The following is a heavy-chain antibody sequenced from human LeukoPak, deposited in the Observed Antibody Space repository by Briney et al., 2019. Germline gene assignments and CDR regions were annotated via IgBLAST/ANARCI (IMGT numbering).Heavy chain of an antibody. CDR1: GFTFGDYA. CDR2: IRSKAYGGTT. J-gene: IGHJ5*02. Sequence: QPGGSLRLSCTASGFTFGDYAMSWFRQAPGKGLEWVGFIRSKAYGGTTEYAASVKGRFTISRDDSKSIAYLQMNSLKTEDTAVYYCTRGGRYYGDYAGWFDPWGQGTLVTVSS. D-gene: IGHD4-17*01. CDR3: TRGGRYYGDYAGWFDP. V-gene: IGHV3-49*03.